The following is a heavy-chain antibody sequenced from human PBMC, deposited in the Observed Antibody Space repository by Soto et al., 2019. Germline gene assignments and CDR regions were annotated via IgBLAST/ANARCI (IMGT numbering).Heavy chain of an antibody. CDR1: GFTFSSYG. V-gene: IGHV3-33*01. D-gene: IGHD6-13*01. Sequence: QVQLVESGGGVVQPGRSLRLSCAASGFTFSSYGMHWVRQAPGKGLEWVAVIWYDGSNKYYADSVKGRFTISRDNSKNTLYLQMNSLRAEDTAVYYCARPSDRMQQLVLNYWGQGTLVTVSS. J-gene: IGHJ4*02. CDR3: ARPSDRMQQLVLNY. CDR2: IWYDGSNK.